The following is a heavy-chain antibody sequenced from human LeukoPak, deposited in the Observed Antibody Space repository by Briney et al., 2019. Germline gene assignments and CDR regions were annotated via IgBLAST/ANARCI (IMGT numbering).Heavy chain of an antibody. CDR2: ISGDST. CDR3: ATSGWYEPVDY. J-gene: IGHJ4*02. V-gene: IGHV3-23*01. D-gene: IGHD6-19*01. Sequence: GGSLRLSCAASGFTFSTYAMSWVRQAPGKGLECVSSISGDSTYYADFVKGRFTISRDISKNTLYLQMNSLRAEDTAVYYCATSGWYEPVDYWGQGTLVTVSS. CDR1: GFTFSTYA.